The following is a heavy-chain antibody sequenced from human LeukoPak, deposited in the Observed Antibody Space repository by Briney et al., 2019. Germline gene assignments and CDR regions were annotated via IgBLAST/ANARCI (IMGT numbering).Heavy chain of an antibody. D-gene: IGHD4-17*01. J-gene: IGHJ4*02. Sequence: ASVKVSCKASGYTFTSYYMHWVRQAPGQGLEWMGIINPSGGSTSYAQKFQGRVTMTTDTSTSTAYMELRSLRSDDTAVYYCARESEDDYGLDYWGQGTLVTVSS. CDR1: GYTFTSYY. V-gene: IGHV1-46*01. CDR3: ARESEDDYGLDY. CDR2: INPSGGST.